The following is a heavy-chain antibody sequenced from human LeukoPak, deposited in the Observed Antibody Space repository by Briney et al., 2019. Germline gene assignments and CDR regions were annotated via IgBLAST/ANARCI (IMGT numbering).Heavy chain of an antibody. J-gene: IGHJ4*02. CDR2: IYHSGST. CDR1: GYSISSGYY. D-gene: IGHD6-13*01. Sequence: PSETLSLTCTVSGYSISSGYYWGWIRQPTGKGLEWIGSIYHSGSTYYNPSLKSRVTISVHTSKNQFSLKLSSVTAADTAVYYCARVGLPSCWYSHAPYYFHYWGRGTLVTVSS. V-gene: IGHV4-38-2*02. CDR3: ARVGLPSCWYSHAPYYFHY.